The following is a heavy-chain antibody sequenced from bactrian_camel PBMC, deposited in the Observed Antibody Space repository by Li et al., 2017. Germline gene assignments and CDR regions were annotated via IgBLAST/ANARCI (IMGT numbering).Heavy chain of an antibody. Sequence: DVQLVESGGGSVQAGGSLRLSCVASGYHLLCMAWFRQAPGKEREGVAGIDLVSSTTYADSVKGRFTISKDNTKNTLYLQINSLKPEDSATYYCAAGQGVGRCLDVIRVGAEPDFDYWGHGTQVTVS. V-gene: IGHV3S42*01. J-gene: IGHJ6*01. D-gene: IGHD5*01. CDR2: IDLVSST. CDR3: AAGQGVGRCLDVIRVGAEPDFDY. CDR1: GYHLLC.